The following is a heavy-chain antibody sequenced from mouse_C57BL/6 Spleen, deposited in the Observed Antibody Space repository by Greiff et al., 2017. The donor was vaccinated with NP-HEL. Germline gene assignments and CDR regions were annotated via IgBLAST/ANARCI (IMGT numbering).Heavy chain of an antibody. Sequence: VQLQQSGAELVMPGASVKLSCTASGYTFTSYWMHWVKQRPGQGLEWIGEIDPSDSYTNYNQKFKGKSTLTVDTSSRTAYMQLSSLTSEDAAVDYGARSLPRGLYDCDDWGQGTTLTVAS. CDR3: ARSLPRGLYDCDD. V-gene: IGHV1-69*01. CDR2: IDPSDSYT. D-gene: IGHD3-3*01. J-gene: IGHJ2*01. CDR1: GYTFTSYW.